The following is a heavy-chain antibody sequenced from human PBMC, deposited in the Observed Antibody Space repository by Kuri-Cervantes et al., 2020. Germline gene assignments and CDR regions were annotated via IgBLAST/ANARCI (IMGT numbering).Heavy chain of an antibody. Sequence: GGSLRLSCAASGFTFSDYYMSWIRQAPGKGLEWVSYISSSGSTIYYADSVKGRFTISRDNAKNSLYLQMNSLRAEDTAVYYCARDPTRYGSGSYLVFAFDIWGQGTMVTVSS. V-gene: IGHV3-11*01. CDR2: ISSSGSTI. CDR1: GFTFSDYY. D-gene: IGHD3-10*01. J-gene: IGHJ3*02. CDR3: ARDPTRYGSGSYLVFAFDI.